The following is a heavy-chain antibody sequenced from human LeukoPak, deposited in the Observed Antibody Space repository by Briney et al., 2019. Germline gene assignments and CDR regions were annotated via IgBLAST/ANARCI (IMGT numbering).Heavy chain of an antibody. CDR3: ARHVYCRSTSCSYYYYYMDV. CDR2: TTLNIGGT. D-gene: IGHD2-2*01. Sequence: GASVKVSCKASGYTFTDYYMHWVRQAPEKGLDWWGGTTLNIGGTNYAQKFQGRVTMTRDTSISTAYMELSRLRSDDTAVYYCARHVYCRSTSCSYYYYYMDVWGTGTTVTVSS. J-gene: IGHJ6*03. V-gene: IGHV1-2*02. CDR1: GYTFTDYY.